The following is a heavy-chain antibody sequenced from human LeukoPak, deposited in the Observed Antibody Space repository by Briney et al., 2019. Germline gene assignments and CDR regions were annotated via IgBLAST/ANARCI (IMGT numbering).Heavy chain of an antibody. CDR2: INPNSGGT. D-gene: IGHD3-22*01. CDR3: ARDFGYDSSGYYYFGVSDY. V-gene: IGHV1-2*02. J-gene: IGHJ4*02. Sequence: ASVKVSCKASGYTFTGYYMHWVRQAPGQGLEWMGWINPNSGGTNYAQKFQGRVTMTRDTSISTAYMELSRLRSDDTAVYYCARDFGYDSSGYYYFGVSDYWGQGTLVTVSS. CDR1: GYTFTGYY.